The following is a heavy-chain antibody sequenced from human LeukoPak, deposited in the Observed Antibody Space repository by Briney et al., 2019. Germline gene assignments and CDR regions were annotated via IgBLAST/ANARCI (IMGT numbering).Heavy chain of an antibody. V-gene: IGHV1-2*02. D-gene: IGHD4-23*01. CDR1: GYTFTGYY. CDR2: INPNSGGT. CDR3: AREGIDYGGNSVYGL. Sequence: ASVKVSCKASGYTFTGYYMHWVRQAPGQGLEWMGWINPNSGGTYYAQKFQGRVTMTSDTSISTAYMELGRLRSDDTAVYFCAREGIDYGGNSVYGLWGQGTLVTVSS. J-gene: IGHJ4*02.